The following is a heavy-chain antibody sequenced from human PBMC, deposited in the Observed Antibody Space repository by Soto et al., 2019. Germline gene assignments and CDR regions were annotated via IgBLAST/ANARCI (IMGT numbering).Heavy chain of an antibody. CDR3: ARHHGPTTSENWFDP. D-gene: IGHD5-12*01. J-gene: IGHJ5*02. CDR1: GYTFFTYD. Sequence: ASVKVSCKASGYTFFTYDISWVRQAPGQGLEWMGWISTYSGDTKYAQKFQGRVTMTTDTSTTTAYLELRSLRSDDTAVYYCARHHGPTTSENWFDPWGQGTMVTVSS. V-gene: IGHV1-18*01. CDR2: ISTYSGDT.